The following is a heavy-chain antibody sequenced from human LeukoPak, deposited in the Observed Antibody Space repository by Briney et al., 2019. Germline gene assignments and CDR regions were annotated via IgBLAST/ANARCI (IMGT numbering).Heavy chain of an antibody. CDR3: ARVDDSSGYYYTNAFDI. V-gene: IGHV4-59*01. Sequence: PSETLSLTCTVSGGSISSYYWSWIRQPPGKGLEWIGYIYYSGSTNFNPSLKSRVTTSVDTSKNQFSLKLSSVTAADTAVYYCARVDDSSGYYYTNAFDIWGQGTMVTVSS. CDR2: IYYSGST. J-gene: IGHJ3*02. CDR1: GGSISSYY. D-gene: IGHD3-22*01.